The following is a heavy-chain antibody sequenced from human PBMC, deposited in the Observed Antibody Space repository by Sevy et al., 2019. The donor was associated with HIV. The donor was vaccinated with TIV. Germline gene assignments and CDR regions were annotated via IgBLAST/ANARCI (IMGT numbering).Heavy chain of an antibody. CDR3: ARDRGAPPTAIVYFFNL. CDR2: TSYDGRDK. J-gene: IGHJ4*02. V-gene: IGHV3-30*09. CDR1: AFTFHSHA. Sequence: GGSLRLSCVDSAFTFHSHAMHWVRQAPGKGLEWVAGTSYDGRDKFYVDSVNGRFVISRDNSRNTLYLHLNNLRTEDTALYYCARDRGAPPTAIVYFFNLWGQGTLVTVSS. D-gene: IGHD1-1*01.